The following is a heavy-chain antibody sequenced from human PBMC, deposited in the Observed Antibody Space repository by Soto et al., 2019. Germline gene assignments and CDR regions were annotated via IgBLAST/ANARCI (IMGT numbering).Heavy chain of an antibody. J-gene: IGHJ6*02. CDR3: ARIPQRWVVVQASYYYYGMDV. V-gene: IGHV1-18*04. Sequence: XSVKVSCKASGYTFTSYGISWVRQAPGQGLEWMGWISAYNGNTNYAQKLQGRVTMTTDTSTSTAYMELRSLRSDDTAVYYCARIPQRWVVVQASYYYYGMDVWGQGTTVTVSS. D-gene: IGHD2-2*01. CDR2: ISAYNGNT. CDR1: GYTFTSYG.